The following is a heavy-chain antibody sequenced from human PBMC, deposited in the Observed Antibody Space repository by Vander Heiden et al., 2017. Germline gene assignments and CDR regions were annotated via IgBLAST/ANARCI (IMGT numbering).Heavy chain of an antibody. V-gene: IGHV3-23*01. CDR1: GFTFSSYA. CDR2: ISGSGGTT. D-gene: IGHD3-22*01. Sequence: EVQLLESGGGLVQPGGSLRLSCAASGFTFSSYAMGWVRQAPGKGLEWVAAISGSGGTTYYADSVKGRFTISRDNSKNTLYLQMNSLRAEDTAVYYCAKKDYYDSSGPPRYWGQGTLVTVSS. J-gene: IGHJ4*02. CDR3: AKKDYYDSSGPPRY.